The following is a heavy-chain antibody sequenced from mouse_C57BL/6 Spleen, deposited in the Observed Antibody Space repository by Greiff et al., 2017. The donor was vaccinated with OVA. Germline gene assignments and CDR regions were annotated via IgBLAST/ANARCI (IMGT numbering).Heavy chain of an antibody. CDR1: GYTFTDYY. D-gene: IGHD1-1*01. Sequence: VQLQQSGPELVKPGASVKISCKASGYTFTDYYMNWVKQSHGKSLEWIGDINPNNGGTSYNQKFKGKATLTVDKSSSTAYMELRSLTSEDSAVYYCASLTTVDCDYWGQGTTLTVSS. J-gene: IGHJ2*01. CDR3: ASLTTVDCDY. CDR2: INPNNGGT. V-gene: IGHV1-26*01.